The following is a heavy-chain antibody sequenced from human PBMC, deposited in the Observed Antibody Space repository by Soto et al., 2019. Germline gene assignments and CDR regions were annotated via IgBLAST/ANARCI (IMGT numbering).Heavy chain of an antibody. CDR2: IIPILGIA. CDR3: ANPPRY. Sequence: QVQLVQSGAEVKKPGSRVKVSARAFGGTLTSNTVSWVRQAPGQGLEWMGRIIPILGIANYAQKFQGRVTITADKSTGTAYMELSSLRFEDTAVYYCANPPRYWGQGTLVTVSS. J-gene: IGHJ4*02. V-gene: IGHV1-69*02. CDR1: GGTLTSNT.